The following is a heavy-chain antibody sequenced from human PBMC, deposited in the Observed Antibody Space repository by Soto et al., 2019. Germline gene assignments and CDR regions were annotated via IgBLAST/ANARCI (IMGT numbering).Heavy chain of an antibody. CDR3: ARDPSSTGSYFDY. V-gene: IGHV3-74*01. Sequence: GGSLRLSCAASGFTFSSYSMNWVRQAPGKGLVWVSRINSDGSSTSYADSVKGRFTISRDNAKNTLYLQMNSLRAEDTAVYYCARDPSSTGSYFDYWGQGTLVTVSS. J-gene: IGHJ4*02. CDR1: GFTFSSYS. D-gene: IGHD3-10*01. CDR2: INSDGSST.